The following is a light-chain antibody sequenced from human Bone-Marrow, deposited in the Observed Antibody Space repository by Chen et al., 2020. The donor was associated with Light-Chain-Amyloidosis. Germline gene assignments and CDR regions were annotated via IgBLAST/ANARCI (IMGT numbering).Light chain of an antibody. CDR3: QVWDRSSDRPV. CDR2: DDS. J-gene: IGLJ3*02. V-gene: IGLV3-21*02. Sequence: SYVLTQPSSVSVAPGQTATIACGGNNIGSKGVHWYQQTPGQAPLLVVYDDSDRPSGIPERLSGSNSGNTATLTISRVEAGDEADYYCQVWDRSSDRPVFGGGTKLTVL. CDR1: NIGSKG.